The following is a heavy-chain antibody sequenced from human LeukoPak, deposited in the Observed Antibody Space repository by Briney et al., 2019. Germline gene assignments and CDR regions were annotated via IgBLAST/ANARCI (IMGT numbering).Heavy chain of an antibody. Sequence: SVKVSCTAAGSTFSSYGISCVRQAPGQGLKWMGGIIPIFGTANYAQKFQGRVTITADKSTSTAYMELSSLRCEDTAVYYCARFPPRYCSGGSCLPYWGQGTLVTVSS. CDR1: GSTFSSYG. D-gene: IGHD2-15*01. CDR3: ARFPPRYCSGGSCLPY. J-gene: IGHJ4*02. CDR2: IIPIFGTA. V-gene: IGHV1-69*06.